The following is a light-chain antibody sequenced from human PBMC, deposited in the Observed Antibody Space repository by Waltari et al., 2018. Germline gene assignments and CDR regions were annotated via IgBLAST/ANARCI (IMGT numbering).Light chain of an antibody. CDR2: DVS. CDR1: SSDSGAYNY. CDR3: SSFTSSTTGI. Sequence: SALTQPDSVSGSPGQSITISCSGISSDSGAYNYVSWYQQHPGEAPKVIIYDVSNRPTGVSNRLAGSKSGSSACRTISGLQAEDEADYYCSSFTSSTTGIFGGGTKLTVL. V-gene: IGLV2-14*01. J-gene: IGLJ2*01.